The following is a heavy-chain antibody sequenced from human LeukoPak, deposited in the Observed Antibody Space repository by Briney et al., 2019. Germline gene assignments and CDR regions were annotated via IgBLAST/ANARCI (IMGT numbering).Heavy chain of an antibody. CDR2: IWYDGSNK. D-gene: IGHD3-3*01. V-gene: IGHV3-33*01. J-gene: IGHJ4*02. Sequence: PGGSLRLSCAASGFTFSSYGMHWVRQAPGKGLEWVAVIWYDGSNKYYADSVKGRFTISRDTSKNTLYLQMNSLRAEDTAVYFCARDWSTTEGFVWGQGTLVTDSS. CDR3: ARDWSTTEGFV. CDR1: GFTFSSYG.